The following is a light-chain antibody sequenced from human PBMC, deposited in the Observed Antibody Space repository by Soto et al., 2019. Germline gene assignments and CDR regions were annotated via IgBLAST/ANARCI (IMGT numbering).Light chain of an antibody. CDR3: AAWDDSLSGPV. Sequence: QSALTQPSSASGTPGQRVTISCSGGSSNIGGNTAHWYQQFPARPSKLLIYNNHHRPSRVPDRFSGSKSGNSASLAISGLPSEDEAMYYCAAWDDSLSGPVFGEGTKLTVL. CDR2: NNH. V-gene: IGLV1-44*01. CDR1: SSNIGGNT. J-gene: IGLJ2*01.